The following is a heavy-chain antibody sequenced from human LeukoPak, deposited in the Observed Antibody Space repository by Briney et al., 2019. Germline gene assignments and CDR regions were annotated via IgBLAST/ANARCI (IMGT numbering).Heavy chain of an antibody. CDR3: ARKYYDILTGYYPFDY. Sequence: GGSLRLSCAASGFTFSIYGMSWVRQAPGKGLEWVSAISGSGGSTYYADSVKGRFTISRDNSKNTLYLQMNSLRAEDTAVYYCARKYYDILTGYYPFDYWGQGTLVTVSS. CDR2: ISGSGGST. J-gene: IGHJ4*02. D-gene: IGHD3-9*01. V-gene: IGHV3-23*01. CDR1: GFTFSIYG.